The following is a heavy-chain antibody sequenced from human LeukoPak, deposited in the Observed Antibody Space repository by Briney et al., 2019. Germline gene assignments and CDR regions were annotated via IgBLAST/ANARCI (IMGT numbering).Heavy chain of an antibody. D-gene: IGHD3-10*01. CDR2: ISPSSSMM. CDR3: ASRRGFDD. Sequence: GGSLRLSCAASGFTSSDHYMDWVRQSPGKGLEWVSSISPSSSMMHYADSVRGRFTISRDNAKNSLYLQMNSLRDEDTAVYYCASRRGFDDWGQGTLVTVSS. V-gene: IGHV3-48*02. J-gene: IGHJ4*02. CDR1: GFTSSDHY.